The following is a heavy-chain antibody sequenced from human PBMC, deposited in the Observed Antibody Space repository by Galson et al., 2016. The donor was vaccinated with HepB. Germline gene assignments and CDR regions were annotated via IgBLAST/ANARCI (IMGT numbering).Heavy chain of an antibody. CDR2: TNPGYSDT. V-gene: IGHV5-51*01. J-gene: IGHJ4*02. Sequence: QSGAEVKKPGESLKISCKGSGSSFTTYWIVWVRQMPGKGLEWMGITNPGYSDTRYSPSFQGQVTISIDKSTNTAYLQWSSLKAADTAMYYCARRQLAGAARWGHVDSWGQGPLVTVSS. CDR3: ARRQLAGAARWGHVDS. D-gene: IGHD1-26*01. CDR1: GSSFTTYW.